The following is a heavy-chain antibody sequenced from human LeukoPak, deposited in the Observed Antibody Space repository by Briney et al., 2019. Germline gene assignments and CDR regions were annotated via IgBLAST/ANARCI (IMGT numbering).Heavy chain of an antibody. J-gene: IGHJ4*02. Sequence: GGSLRLSCAASGFTFSSYWMSWVRQAPGKGLEWVAVISYDGSNKYYADSVKGRFTISRDNSKNTLYLQMNSLRAGDTAVYYCARVHDSGSFDYWGQGTLVTVSS. CDR1: GFTFSSYW. V-gene: IGHV3-30*03. CDR2: ISYDGSNK. CDR3: ARVHDSGSFDY. D-gene: IGHD3-10*01.